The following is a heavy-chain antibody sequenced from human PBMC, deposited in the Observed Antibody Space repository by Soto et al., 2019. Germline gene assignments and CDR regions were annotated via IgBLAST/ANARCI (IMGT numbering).Heavy chain of an antibody. CDR1: GLIVSDNY. CDR2: VFADGNT. CDR3: AKGDFDS. V-gene: IGHV3-53*01. Sequence: EVQQVESGGGLIQPGESLRLSCAASGLIVSDNYMSWVRQAPGKGLEWVAIVFADGNTYHADSVKGRFTVSRDNSKNTLDLQMNSLRVEDTAVYYCAKGDFDSWGLGTLVTVSS. D-gene: IGHD1-26*01. J-gene: IGHJ4*02.